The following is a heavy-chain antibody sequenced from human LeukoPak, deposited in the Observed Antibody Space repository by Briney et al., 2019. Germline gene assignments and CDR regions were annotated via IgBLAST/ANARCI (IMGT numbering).Heavy chain of an antibody. J-gene: IGHJ4*02. Sequence: GGSLRLSCAASGFTFSSYWMNWVRQAPGRGLEWVANIKRDGSEKYYVDSLKGRFTISRDNAKNSLYLEMNSLRAEDTAVYYCARGLEYLLAVGGVDYWGQGTLVTVSS. CDR3: ARGLEYLLAVGGVDY. V-gene: IGHV3-7*01. D-gene: IGHD6-19*01. CDR2: IKRDGSEK. CDR1: GFTFSSYW.